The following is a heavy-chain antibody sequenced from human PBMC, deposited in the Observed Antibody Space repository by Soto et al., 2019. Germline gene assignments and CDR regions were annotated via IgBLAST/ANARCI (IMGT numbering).Heavy chain of an antibody. CDR2: INSDGTKT. V-gene: IGHV3-74*01. Sequence: PGGSLRLSCAASGFTFNTYWMHWVRQAPGKGLVWVSRINSDGTKTTYADSVKGRFTISRDNAKNTVYLQMNRLRAEDTAVYYCATVATNSYDWLDPWGQGTLVTVSS. D-gene: IGHD5-12*01. J-gene: IGHJ5*02. CDR1: GFTFNTYW. CDR3: ATVATNSYDWLDP.